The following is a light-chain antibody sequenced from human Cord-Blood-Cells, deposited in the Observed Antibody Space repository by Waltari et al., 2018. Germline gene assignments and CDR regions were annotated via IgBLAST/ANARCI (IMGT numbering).Light chain of an antibody. CDR1: SSDVGGYNY. V-gene: IGLV2-14*04. Sequence: GQSITISCTGTSSDVGGYNYVSWYQQHPGKAPKLMIYDVSNRPSGVSNRFSGSQSGNTASLTISGLQAEDEADYYCSSYTSSSTPVVFGGGTKLTVL. CDR3: SSYTSSSTPVV. J-gene: IGLJ2*01. CDR2: DVS.